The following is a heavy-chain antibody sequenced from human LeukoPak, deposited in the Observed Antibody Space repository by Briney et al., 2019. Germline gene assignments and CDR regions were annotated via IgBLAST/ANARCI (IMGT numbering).Heavy chain of an antibody. Sequence: GGSLRLSCAASGFTFSSYSMNWVRQAPGKGLEWVSSISSSSSYIYYADSVKGRFTISRDNAKNSLYQQMNSLRAEDTAVYYCARAGSRYYYDSSGYVDYWGQGTLVTVSS. J-gene: IGHJ4*02. CDR2: ISSSSSYI. V-gene: IGHV3-21*01. D-gene: IGHD3-22*01. CDR1: GFTFSSYS. CDR3: ARAGSRYYYDSSGYVDY.